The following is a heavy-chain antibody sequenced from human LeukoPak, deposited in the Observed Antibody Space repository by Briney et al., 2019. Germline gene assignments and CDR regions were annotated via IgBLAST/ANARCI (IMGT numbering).Heavy chain of an antibody. V-gene: IGHV1-18*01. CDR3: ARAAIGGSYYRFFDY. J-gene: IGHJ4*02. CDR1: GYTFTSYG. CDR2: ISAYNGNT. D-gene: IGHD1-26*01. Sequence: GASVKVSCKASGYTFTSYGISWVRQAPGQGLEWMGWISAYNGNTNYAQKLQGRVTMTTDTSTSTAYMELRSLRSDDTAVYYCARAAIGGSYYRFFDYWGQGTLVTVSS.